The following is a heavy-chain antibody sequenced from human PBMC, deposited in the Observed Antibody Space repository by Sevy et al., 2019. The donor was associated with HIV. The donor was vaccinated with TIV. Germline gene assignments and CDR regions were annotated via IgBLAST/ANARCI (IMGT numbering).Heavy chain of an antibody. Sequence: GGSLRLSCAASGFTFSGSAMHWVRQASGKGLEWVGRIRSKANSYATAYAASVKGRFTISRDDSKNTAYLQMNRLKTEDTTVYYCTRRITMVRGVTLDYWGQEPWSPSPQ. J-gene: IGHJ4*01. V-gene: IGHV3-73*01. CDR2: IRSKANSYAT. CDR1: GFTFSGSA. CDR3: TRRITMVRGVTLDY. D-gene: IGHD3-10*01.